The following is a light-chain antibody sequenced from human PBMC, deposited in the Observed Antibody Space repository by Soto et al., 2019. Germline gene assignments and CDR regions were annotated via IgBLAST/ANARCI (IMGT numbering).Light chain of an antibody. Sequence: EIVLTQSPGTLSLSPGERATLSCRASQSVSSSYSAWYQQKPGQAPRLLIYGASSRATGIPDRFSGSGSGTDFTLTINRLQPEDFAVYYCQQYGTSLRTFGQGTKVEI. CDR3: QQYGTSLRT. CDR1: QSVSSSY. J-gene: IGKJ1*01. V-gene: IGKV3-20*01. CDR2: GAS.